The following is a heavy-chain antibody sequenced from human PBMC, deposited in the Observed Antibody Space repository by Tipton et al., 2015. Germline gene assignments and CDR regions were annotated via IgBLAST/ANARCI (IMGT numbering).Heavy chain of an antibody. CDR1: GGSFSDYY. CDR3: ARASIIQGYYHDSSRYYLFNS. Sequence: LRLSRTVSGGSFSDYYWSWIRQSPGEGLEWIGYIYYSGSTNYNPSLRSRVAMSMDTSKNQFSLKLSSVIAADTAVYYCARASIIQGYYHDSSRYYLFNSWGQGTLVTVSS. D-gene: IGHD3-22*01. V-gene: IGHV4-59*01. CDR2: IYYSGST. J-gene: IGHJ1*01.